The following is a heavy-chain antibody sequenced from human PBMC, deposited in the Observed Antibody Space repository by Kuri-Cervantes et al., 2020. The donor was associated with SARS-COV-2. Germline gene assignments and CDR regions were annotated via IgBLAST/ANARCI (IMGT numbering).Heavy chain of an antibody. Sequence: SETLSLTCTVSGGSISSGDYYWSWIRQPPGKGLEWIGYIYYSGSTYYNPSLKSRVTISVDTSRNQFSLRLTSVTAADTAIYYCARHYAFDNFHKWGQGTQVTVSS. CDR2: IYYSGST. CDR3: ARHYAFDNFHK. V-gene: IGHV4-30-4*01. CDR1: GGSISSGDYY. J-gene: IGHJ4*02. D-gene: IGHD1-1*01.